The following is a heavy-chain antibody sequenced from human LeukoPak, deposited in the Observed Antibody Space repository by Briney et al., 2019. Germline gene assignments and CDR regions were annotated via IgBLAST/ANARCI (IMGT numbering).Heavy chain of an antibody. CDR3: AREGGDYYGSGSLGI. CDR2: IIPVFGTA. CDR1: GGTFNSFA. V-gene: IGHV1-69*13. J-gene: IGHJ3*02. D-gene: IGHD3-10*01. Sequence: SVKVSCKASGGTFNSFAISWVRQAPGQGLEWMGGIIPVFGTAIYAQKFQGRVTITADESTSTAYMELSTLRSEDTAVYYCAREGGDYYGSGSLGIWGQGTMVTVSS.